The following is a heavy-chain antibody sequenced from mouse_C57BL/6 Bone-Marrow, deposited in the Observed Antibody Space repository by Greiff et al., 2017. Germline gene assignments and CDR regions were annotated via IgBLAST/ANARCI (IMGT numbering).Heavy chain of an antibody. CDR1: GYTFTSYW. J-gene: IGHJ3*01. Sequence: QVQLKQPGAELVRPGTSVKLSCKASGYTFTSYWMHWVKQRPGQGLEWIGVIDPSDSYTNYNQKFKGKATLTVDTSSSTAYMQLSSLTSEDSAVYYCARWVVTTEFAYWGQGTLVTVSA. CDR2: IDPSDSYT. V-gene: IGHV1-59*01. CDR3: ARWVVTTEFAY. D-gene: IGHD2-2*01.